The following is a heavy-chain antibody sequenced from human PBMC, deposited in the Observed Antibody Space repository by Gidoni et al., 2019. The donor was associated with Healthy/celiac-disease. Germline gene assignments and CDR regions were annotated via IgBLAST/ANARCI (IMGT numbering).Heavy chain of an antibody. CDR3: AKGAFGPEGIDY. D-gene: IGHD3-10*01. Sequence: EVQLLESGGGLVQPGGSLRLSCAASGFTFSSYAMRWVRQAPGKGLGWVSAISGSGGSTYYADSVKGRFTISRDNSKNTLYLQMNSLRAEDTAVYYCAKGAFGPEGIDYWGQGTLVTVSS. V-gene: IGHV3-23*01. CDR1: GFTFSSYA. J-gene: IGHJ4*02. CDR2: ISGSGGST.